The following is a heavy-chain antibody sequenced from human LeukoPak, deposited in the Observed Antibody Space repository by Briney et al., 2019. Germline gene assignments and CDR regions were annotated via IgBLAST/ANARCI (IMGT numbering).Heavy chain of an antibody. CDR2: ISGSGGST. CDR3: AKMGPPPSIAARPNYYYYMDV. V-gene: IGHV3-23*01. CDR1: GFTFSSYA. J-gene: IGHJ6*03. D-gene: IGHD6-6*01. Sequence: GGSLRLSCAASGFTFSSYAMSWVRQAPGKGLEWVSAISGSGGSTYYADSVKGRFTISRDNSKNTLYLQMNSLRAEDTAVYYCAKMGPPPSIAARPNYYYYMDVWGKGTTVTVSS.